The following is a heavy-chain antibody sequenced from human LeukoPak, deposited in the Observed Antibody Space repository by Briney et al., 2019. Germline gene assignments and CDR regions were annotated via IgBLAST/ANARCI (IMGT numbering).Heavy chain of an antibody. CDR1: GFTFSSYA. CDR3: VRASFTMIVVVPPDY. J-gene: IGHJ4*02. D-gene: IGHD3-22*01. V-gene: IGHV3-30-3*01. CDR2: ISYDGSNK. Sequence: GGSLRLSCAASGFTFSSYAMHWVRQAPGKGLEWVAVISYDGSNKYYADSVKGRFTISRDNSKNTLYLQMNSLRAEDTAVYYCVRASFTMIVVVPPDYWGQGTLVTVSS.